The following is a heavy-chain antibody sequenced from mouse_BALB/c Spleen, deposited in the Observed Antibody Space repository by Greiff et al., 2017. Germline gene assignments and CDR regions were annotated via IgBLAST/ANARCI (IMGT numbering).Heavy chain of an antibody. V-gene: IGHV2-6-7*01. Sequence: VQLKESGPGLVAPSQSLSITCTASGFSLTGYGVNWVRQPPGKGLEWLGMIWGDGSTDYNSALKPRLSTIKDNSKSQVFLKMNSLQTDDSARYYCAREGPRGAMDYWGQGTSVTVSS. D-gene: IGHD3-1*01. CDR1: GFSLTGYG. CDR2: IWGDGST. CDR3: AREGPRGAMDY. J-gene: IGHJ4*01.